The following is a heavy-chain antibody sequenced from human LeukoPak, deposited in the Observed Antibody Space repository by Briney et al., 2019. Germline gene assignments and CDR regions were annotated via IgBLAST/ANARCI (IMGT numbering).Heavy chain of an antibody. J-gene: IGHJ4*02. V-gene: IGHV1-69*04. D-gene: IGHD6-19*01. CDR2: IIPILGIA. CDR3: AGGGSGWAGDY. Sequence: ASVKVSCKASGGTFSSYAISWVRQAPGQGLGWMGRIIPILGIANYAQKFQGRVTITADKSTSTAYMELSSLRSEDTAVYYCAGGGSGWAGDYWGQGTLVTVSS. CDR1: GGTFSSYA.